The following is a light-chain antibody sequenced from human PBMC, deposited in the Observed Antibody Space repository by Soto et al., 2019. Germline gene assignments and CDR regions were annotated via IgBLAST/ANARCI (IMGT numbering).Light chain of an antibody. V-gene: IGKV1-39*01. CDR1: QSISTF. J-gene: IGKJ2*01. CDR2: CAS. Sequence: DIQMTQSPSSLSASVGDRVTITCRASQSISTFLNWYQQQPGRAPKLLIFCASNLQTGVPSRFSGSGSGTDFSLIITSLQPEDFATYYCQQSFRTLYTFGQGTKLEIK. CDR3: QQSFRTLYT.